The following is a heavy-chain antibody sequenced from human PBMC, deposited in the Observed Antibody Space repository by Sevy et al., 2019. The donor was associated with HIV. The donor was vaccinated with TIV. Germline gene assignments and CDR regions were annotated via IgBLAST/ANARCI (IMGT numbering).Heavy chain of an antibody. D-gene: IGHD4-17*01. CDR1: GFTFDDYT. V-gene: IGHV3-43*01. CDR2: ISWDGGSP. Sequence: GGSLRLSCAASGFTFDDYTMHWVRQPPGKGLEWVSLISWDGGSPYYADSVKGRFTISRDNSKKSLFLQMNSLRSEDTAFYYCAKRGGNYGDYDDYWGRGTLVTVS. J-gene: IGHJ4*02. CDR3: AKRGGNYGDYDDY.